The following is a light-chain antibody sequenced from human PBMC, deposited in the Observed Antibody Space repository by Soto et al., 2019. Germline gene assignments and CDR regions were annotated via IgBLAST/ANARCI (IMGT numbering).Light chain of an antibody. CDR3: TSYTSSNTGV. J-gene: IGLJ3*02. CDR1: SSDIGGHNY. CDR2: DVT. Sequence: QSALTQPASVSGSPGQSITISCTGTSSDIGGHNYVSWYQHHPGKAPTVMIYDVTNRPSGVSNRFSGSKSGNTASLAISGLQAEDEADYYCTSYTSSNTGVFGGGTKLTVL. V-gene: IGLV2-14*01.